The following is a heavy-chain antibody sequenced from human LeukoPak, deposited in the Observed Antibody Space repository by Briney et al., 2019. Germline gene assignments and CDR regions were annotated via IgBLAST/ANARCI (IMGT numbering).Heavy chain of an antibody. CDR1: GASISGYF. CDR3: ARERDYGDYGLDY. CDR2: ISSSGNT. J-gene: IGHJ4*02. Sequence: SETLSLTCTVSGASISGYFWNWIRQPPGMGLEWIGYISSSGNTNYNPSLKSRVTISVDTSKNQFSLKLSSVTAADTAVYYCARERDYGDYGLDYWGQGTLVTVSS. V-gene: IGHV4-59*01. D-gene: IGHD4-17*01.